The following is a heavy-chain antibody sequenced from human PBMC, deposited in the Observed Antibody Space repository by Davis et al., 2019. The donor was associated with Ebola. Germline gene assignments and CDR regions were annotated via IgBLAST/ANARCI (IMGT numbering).Heavy chain of an antibody. CDR3: ARDMTSKDYYYYYGMDV. CDR1: GYTFTGYY. D-gene: IGHD4-11*01. CDR2: INPNSGGT. J-gene: IGHJ6*02. Sequence: AASVKVSCKASGYTFTGYYMHWVRQAPGQGLEWMGWINPNSGGTNYAQKFQGRVTITADKSTSTAYMELSSLRSEDTAVYYCARDMTSKDYYYYYGMDVWGQGTTVTVSS. V-gene: IGHV1-2*02.